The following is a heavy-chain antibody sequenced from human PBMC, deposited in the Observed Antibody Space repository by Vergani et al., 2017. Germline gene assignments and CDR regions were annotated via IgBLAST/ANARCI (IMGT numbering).Heavy chain of an antibody. D-gene: IGHD3-10*01. Sequence: QVQLQESGPGLVKPSETLSLTCTVSGGSISSYYWSWIRQPPGKGLEWIGYIYYSGSTNYNPSLKSRVTISVDTSKNQFSLKLSSVTAADTAVYYCATSYYGSGYGMDVWGQGTTVTVSS. V-gene: IGHV4-59*08. CDR3: ATSYYGSGYGMDV. CDR1: GGSISSYY. CDR2: IYYSGST. J-gene: IGHJ6*02.